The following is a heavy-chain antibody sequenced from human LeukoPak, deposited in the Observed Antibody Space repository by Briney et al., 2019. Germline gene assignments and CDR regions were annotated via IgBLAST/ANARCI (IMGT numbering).Heavy chain of an antibody. CDR1: GYTFTGYY. V-gene: IGHV1-2*02. D-gene: IGHD4-17*01. Sequence: ASVKVSCKASGYTFTGYYMHWVRQAPGQGLEWMGWINPNSGGTNYAQKFQGRVTMTRDTSISTAYMELSRLRSDDTAVYYCARDRTVTTPNDFDYWGQGTLVTVSS. J-gene: IGHJ4*02. CDR3: ARDRTVTTPNDFDY. CDR2: INPNSGGT.